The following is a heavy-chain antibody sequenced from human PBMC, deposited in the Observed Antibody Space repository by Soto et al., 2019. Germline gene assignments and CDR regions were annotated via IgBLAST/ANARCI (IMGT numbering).Heavy chain of an antibody. D-gene: IGHD2-15*01. CDR3: ASVETQRYYYGMDV. CDR2: IIPSFGTA. Sequence: QVQLVQSGAEVKKPGSSVKVSCKASGGTFSSYAISWVRQAPGQGLEWMGGIIPSFGTADYAQKFQGRVTMTSEESTRTAYMELSSLRSEDTAVYYFASVETQRYYYGMDVWGQGTTVSVSS. CDR1: GGTFSSYA. V-gene: IGHV1-69*05. J-gene: IGHJ6*02.